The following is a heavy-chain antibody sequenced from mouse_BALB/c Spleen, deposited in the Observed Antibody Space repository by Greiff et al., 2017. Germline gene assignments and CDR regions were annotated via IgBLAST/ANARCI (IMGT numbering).Heavy chain of an antibody. J-gene: IGHJ4*01. D-gene: IGHD1-1*01. CDR3: AREVYGSSRYYAMDY. V-gene: IGHV5-6-5*01. Sequence: EVKVVESGGGLVKPGGSLKLSCAASGFTFSSYAMSWVRQTPEKRLEWVASISSGGSTYYPDSVKGRFTISRDNARNILYLQMSSLRSEDTAMYYCAREVYGSSRYYAMDYWGQGTSVTVSS. CDR2: ISSGGST. CDR1: GFTFSSYA.